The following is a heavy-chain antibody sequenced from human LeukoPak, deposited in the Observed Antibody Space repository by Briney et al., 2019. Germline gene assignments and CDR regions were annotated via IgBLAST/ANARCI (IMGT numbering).Heavy chain of an antibody. CDR3: ARTVVLQWLADYYMDV. Sequence: GGSLRLSCAASGFTFSDYYMSWIRQAPGKGLEWVSYISSSGSTIYYADSVKGRFTISRDNAKNSLYLRMNSLRAEDTAVYYCARTVVLQWLADYYMDVWGKGTTVTVSS. V-gene: IGHV3-11*01. J-gene: IGHJ6*03. D-gene: IGHD6-19*01. CDR1: GFTFSDYY. CDR2: ISSSGSTI.